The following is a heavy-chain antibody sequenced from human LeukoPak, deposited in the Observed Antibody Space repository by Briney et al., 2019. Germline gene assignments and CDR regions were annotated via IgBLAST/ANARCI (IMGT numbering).Heavy chain of an antibody. CDR2: IKTDGRTT. V-gene: IGHV3-74*01. J-gene: IGHJ4*02. CDR1: GMTFSNHW. Sequence: GVSLRLSCAASGMTFSNHWMHWVRQVPGKGLVWVSLIKTDGRTTIYADSVKGRFTISRDNGKSTLYLQMNSLRAEDTAIYYCTTGPSYGYEWWGQGTVVTVSS. CDR3: TTGPSYGYEW. D-gene: IGHD3-16*01.